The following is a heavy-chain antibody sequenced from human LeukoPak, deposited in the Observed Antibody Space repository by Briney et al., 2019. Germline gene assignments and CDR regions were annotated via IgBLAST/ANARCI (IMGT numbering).Heavy chain of an antibody. V-gene: IGHV4-39*01. D-gene: IGHD6-19*01. CDR1: GGSIGSSSYY. J-gene: IGHJ4*02. CDR2: IYYSGST. CDR3: ATEHSGWYPPTRPFDY. Sequence: SETLSLTCTVSGGSIGSSSYYWGWIRQPPGKGLEWIGSIYYSGSTYYNPSLKSRVTISVDTSKNQFSLKLSSVTAADTAVYYCATEHSGWYPPTRPFDYWGQGTLVTVSS.